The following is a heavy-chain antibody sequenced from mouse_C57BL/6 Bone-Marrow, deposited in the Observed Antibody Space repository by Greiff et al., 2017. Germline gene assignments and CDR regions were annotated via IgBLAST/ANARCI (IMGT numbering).Heavy chain of an antibody. CDR3: ARLTTVVATGYFDY. J-gene: IGHJ2*01. CDR1: GYSFTGYY. V-gene: IGHV1-43*01. D-gene: IGHD1-1*01. Sequence: VQLQQSGPELVKPGASVKISCKASGYSFTGYYMHWVKQSSEKSLEWLGEINPSTGGTSYNQKFKGKATLTVDKSSSTAYMQLKSLTSEYSAVYYCARLTTVVATGYFDYWGQGTTLTVSS. CDR2: INPSTGGT.